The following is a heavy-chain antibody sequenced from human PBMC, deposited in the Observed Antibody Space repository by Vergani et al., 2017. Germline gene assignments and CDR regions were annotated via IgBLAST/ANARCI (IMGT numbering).Heavy chain of an antibody. Sequence: VHLVESGGGVVQPGRSLRLSCAASGFTFSSYAMSWVRQAPGKGLEWVSAISGSGGSTYYADSVKGRFTISRDNSKNTLYLQMNSLRAEDTAVYYCAKDRFGRDGYNVMDWFDPWGQGTLVTVSS. J-gene: IGHJ5*02. CDR1: GFTFSSYA. CDR3: AKDRFGRDGYNVMDWFDP. D-gene: IGHD5-24*01. CDR2: ISGSGGST. V-gene: IGHV3-23*04.